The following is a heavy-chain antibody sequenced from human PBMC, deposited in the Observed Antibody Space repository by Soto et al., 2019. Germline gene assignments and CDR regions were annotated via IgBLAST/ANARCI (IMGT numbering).Heavy chain of an antibody. Sequence: EVQLLESGGGLVQPGGSLRLSCAASGFTFNRYDMSWVRQAPGKGLEWVTGVTGSGSNTYYADSVKGRFTISRDNSKNTLYLQMNSLRAEDTAVYYCAKDDGGRYCSDTSCPPSWGQGTLVTVSS. J-gene: IGHJ5*02. CDR3: AKDDGGRYCSDTSCPPS. CDR1: GFTFNRYD. CDR2: VTGSGSNT. D-gene: IGHD2-2*01. V-gene: IGHV3-23*01.